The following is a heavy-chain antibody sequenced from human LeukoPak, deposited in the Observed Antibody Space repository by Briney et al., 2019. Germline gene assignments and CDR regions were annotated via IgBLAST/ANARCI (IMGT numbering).Heavy chain of an antibody. CDR1: GGTFSSYA. V-gene: IGHV1-69*05. J-gene: IGHJ5*02. Sequence: SVKVSCKASGGTFSSYAISWVRQAPGQGLEWMGRIIPIIGTANYAQKFQGRVAITTDESTSTAYMELSSLRSEDTAVYYCAREDYDFWSGYSVNWFDPWGQGTLVTVSS. CDR3: AREDYDFWSGYSVNWFDP. CDR2: IIPIIGTA. D-gene: IGHD3-3*01.